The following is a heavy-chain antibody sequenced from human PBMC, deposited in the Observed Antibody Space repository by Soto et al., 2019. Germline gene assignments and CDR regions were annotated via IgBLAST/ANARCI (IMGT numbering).Heavy chain of an antibody. CDR1: GFTFSSYD. D-gene: IGHD1-1*01. V-gene: IGHV3-13*01. J-gene: IGHJ6*02. Sequence: EVQLVESGGGLVQPGGSLRLSCAASGFTFSSYDMHWVRQATGKGLEWVSAIGTAGDTYYPGSVKGRFTISRENAKNSLYRQMNSLRAEDTAVYYCAREGWNDFNDYYYYGMDVWGQGTTVTVSS. CDR3: AREGWNDFNDYYYYGMDV. CDR2: IGTAGDT.